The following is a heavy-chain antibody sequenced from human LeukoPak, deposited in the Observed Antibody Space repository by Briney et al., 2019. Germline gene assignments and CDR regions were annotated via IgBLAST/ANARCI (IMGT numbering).Heavy chain of an antibody. Sequence: GGSLRLSCAASGFTFSTFWMHWVRQVPGKGLVWVARINSDESRTNYADSVKGRFTISRDNARNTLFLQMNSLRAEDTAVYYCAELGITMIGGVWGKGTTVTISS. V-gene: IGHV3-74*01. J-gene: IGHJ6*04. D-gene: IGHD3-10*02. CDR3: AELGITMIGGV. CDR2: INSDESRT. CDR1: GFTFSTFW.